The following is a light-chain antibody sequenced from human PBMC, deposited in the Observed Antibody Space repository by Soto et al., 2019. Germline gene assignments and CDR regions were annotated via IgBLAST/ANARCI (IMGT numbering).Light chain of an antibody. CDR3: QQRSTSTT. V-gene: IGKV3-11*01. CDR1: QTVSSY. CDR2: DAS. J-gene: IGKJ5*01. Sequence: IVLTQSPATLSLWPGETAILSCRASQTVSSYLSWYQHKPGQAPMLLIYDASKRAPGIPARFSGSGSGTDFTLTISSLEPEDFAVYYCQQRSTSTTFGQGTRLEIE.